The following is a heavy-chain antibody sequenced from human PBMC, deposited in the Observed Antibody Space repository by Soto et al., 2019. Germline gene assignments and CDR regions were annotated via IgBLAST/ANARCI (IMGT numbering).Heavy chain of an antibody. CDR2: IFDSGTT. V-gene: IGHV4-30-4*01. CDR3: ARGPSGDKVHY. CDR1: GGSITSDYSC. Sequence: TLSLTCTVSGGSITSDYSCCSLIRQPPGEGLEWIGRIFDSGTTYTNPSLRSQVAISLDTSKNHFSLTLSSVTAADTAVYYCARGPSGDKVHYWGQGALVTVSS. D-gene: IGHD7-27*01. J-gene: IGHJ4*02.